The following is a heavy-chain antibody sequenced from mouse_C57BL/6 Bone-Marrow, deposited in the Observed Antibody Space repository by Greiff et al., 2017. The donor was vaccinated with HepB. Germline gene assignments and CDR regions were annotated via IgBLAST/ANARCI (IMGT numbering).Heavy chain of an antibody. V-gene: IGHV1-69*01. Sequence: QVQLQQPGAELVMPGASVKLSCKASGYTFNSYWMHWVKQRPGQGLEWIGEIDPSDSYTNYNQKFKGKSTLTVDKSSSTAYMQLSSLTSEDSAVYYCARLDGSSYWYFDVWGTGTTVTVSS. CDR1: GYTFNSYW. J-gene: IGHJ1*03. D-gene: IGHD1-1*01. CDR3: ARLDGSSYWYFDV. CDR2: IDPSDSYT.